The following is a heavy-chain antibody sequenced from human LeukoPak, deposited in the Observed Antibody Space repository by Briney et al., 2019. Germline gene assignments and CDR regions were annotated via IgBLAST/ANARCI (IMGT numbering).Heavy chain of an antibody. CDR1: GYSISSGYY. CDR2: IYHSGST. CDR3: ARLTGYSSESWFDP. Sequence: SETLSLTCTVSGYSISSGYYWGWIRQPPGKGLEWIGSIYHSGSTYYNPSLKSRVTISVDTSKNQFSLKLSSVTAADTAVYYCARLTGYSSESWFDPWGQGTLVTVSS. J-gene: IGHJ5*02. V-gene: IGHV4-38-2*02. D-gene: IGHD3-9*01.